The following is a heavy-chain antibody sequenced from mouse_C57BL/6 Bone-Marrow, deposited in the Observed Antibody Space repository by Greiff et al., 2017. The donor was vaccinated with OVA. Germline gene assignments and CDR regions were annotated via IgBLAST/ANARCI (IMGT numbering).Heavy chain of an antibody. CDR1: GFTFSSYA. CDR2: ISDGGSYT. Sequence: EVQVVESGGGLVKPGGSLKLSCAASGFTFSSYAMSWVRQTPEKRLEWVATISDGGSYTYYPDNVKGRFTISRDNAKNNLYLQMSHLKSEDTAMYYCARLDSPDYWGQGTTLTVSS. V-gene: IGHV5-4*01. CDR3: ARLDSPDY. J-gene: IGHJ2*01. D-gene: IGHD3-2*01.